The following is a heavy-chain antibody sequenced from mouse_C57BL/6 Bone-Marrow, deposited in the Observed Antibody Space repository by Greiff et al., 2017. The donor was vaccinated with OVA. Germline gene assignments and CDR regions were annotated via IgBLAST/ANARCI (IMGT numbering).Heavy chain of an antibody. V-gene: IGHV1-64*01. CDR3: ARDYGKFYWYFDV. CDR2: IHPNSGST. Sequence: QVQLQQSGAELVKPGASVKLSCKASGYTFTSYWMHWVKQRPGQGLEWIGMIHPNSGSTNYNEKFKSKATLTVDKSSSTAYMQLSSLTSEDSAVYYCARDYGKFYWYFDVWGTGTTVTVSS. J-gene: IGHJ1*03. CDR1: GYTFTSYW. D-gene: IGHD2-1*01.